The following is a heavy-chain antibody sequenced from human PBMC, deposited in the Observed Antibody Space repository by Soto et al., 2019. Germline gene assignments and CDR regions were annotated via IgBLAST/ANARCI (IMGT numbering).Heavy chain of an antibody. D-gene: IGHD2-21*01. CDR1: GFSFSEYA. Sequence: EIQILESGGDLVRPGGSLRLSCSVSGFSFSEYAMNWVRQAPGKGLEWVSAVSGRGDGTFYADSVKGRFTISRDNSKNTVYMQMNNLRVEDTAVYYCAKDVVEVLPSYGMDVWGRGTTVSVSS. CDR2: VSGRGDGT. V-gene: IGHV3-23*01. J-gene: IGHJ6*02. CDR3: AKDVVEVLPSYGMDV.